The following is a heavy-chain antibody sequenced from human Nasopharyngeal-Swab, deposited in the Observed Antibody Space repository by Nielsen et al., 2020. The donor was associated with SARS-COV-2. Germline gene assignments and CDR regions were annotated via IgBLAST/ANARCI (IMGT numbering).Heavy chain of an antibody. D-gene: IGHD6-13*01. CDR1: GYTFTSYY. CDR2: INPSGGST. J-gene: IGHJ6*02. Sequence: ASVKVSCKASGYTFTSYYMHWVRQAPGQGLEWMGIINPSGGSTSYAQKFQGRVTMTRDTSTSTVYMELSSLRSEDTAVYHCARLLAAAGLYYYYGMDVWGQGTTVTVSS. CDR3: ARLLAAAGLYYYYGMDV. V-gene: IGHV1-46*01.